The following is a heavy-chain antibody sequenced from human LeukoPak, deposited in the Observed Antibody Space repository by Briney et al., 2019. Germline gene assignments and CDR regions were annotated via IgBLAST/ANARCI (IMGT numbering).Heavy chain of an antibody. CDR1: GGTFSSYT. Sequence: ASVKLSCKASGGTFSSYTISWVRQAPGQGLEWMGRIIPILGIANYAQKFQGRVTITADKSTSTAYMELSSLRSEDTAVYYCARDKFGSSSWSYYFDYWGQGTLVTVSS. D-gene: IGHD6-13*01. CDR3: ARDKFGSSSWSYYFDY. V-gene: IGHV1-69*04. CDR2: IIPILGIA. J-gene: IGHJ4*02.